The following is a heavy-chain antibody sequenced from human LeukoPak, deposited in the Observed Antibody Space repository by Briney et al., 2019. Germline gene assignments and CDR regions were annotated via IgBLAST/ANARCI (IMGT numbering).Heavy chain of an antibody. D-gene: IGHD4-17*01. CDR3: ARRGRYGDVDY. V-gene: IGHV4-59*08. J-gene: IGHJ4*02. CDR2: IYYSGST. Sequence: SETLSLTCTVSGGSISSYYWSWIRQPPGKGLEWIGYIYYSGSTNYNPSLKSRVTISVDTSKNQFSLKLSSVTAADTAVYYCARRGRYGDVDYWGQGTLVTVSS. CDR1: GGSISSYY.